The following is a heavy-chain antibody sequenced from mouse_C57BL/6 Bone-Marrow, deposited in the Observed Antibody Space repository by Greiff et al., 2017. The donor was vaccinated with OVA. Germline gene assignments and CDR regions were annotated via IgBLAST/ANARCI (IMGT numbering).Heavy chain of an antibody. CDR1: GFTFTDYY. Sequence: EVMLVESGGGLVQPGGSLSLSCAASGFTFTDYYMSWVRQPPGKALEWLGFISNKANGYTTEYSASVKGRFTISRENSQSILYLQMNALRAEDSATDYCARSPNWDVYVDYWGQGTTLTVSS. CDR3: ARSPNWDVYVDY. CDR2: ISNKANGYTT. V-gene: IGHV7-3*01. D-gene: IGHD4-1*01. J-gene: IGHJ2*01.